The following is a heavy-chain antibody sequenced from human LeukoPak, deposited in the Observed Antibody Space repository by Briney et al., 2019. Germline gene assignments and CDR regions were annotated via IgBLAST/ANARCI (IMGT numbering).Heavy chain of an antibody. CDR2: IYYSGST. CDR3: ARDRPPIYSSGQIDY. V-gene: IGHV4-39*07. CDR1: GGSIRSYY. Sequence: SETLSLTCTVSGGSIRSYYWGWIRQPPGKGLEWIGSIYYSGSTYYNPSLKSRVTISVDTSKNQFSLKLSSVTAADTAVYYCARDRPPIYSSGQIDYWGQGTLVTVSS. D-gene: IGHD6-19*01. J-gene: IGHJ4*02.